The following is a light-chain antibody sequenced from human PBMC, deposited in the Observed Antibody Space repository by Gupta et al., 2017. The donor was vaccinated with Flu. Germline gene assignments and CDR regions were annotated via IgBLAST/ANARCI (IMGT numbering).Light chain of an antibody. CDR3: QHRSNWPPIT. CDR2: DAS. CDR1: QSLSSY. Sequence: IVLTQSPATLSLSPGERVTLSCRASQSLSSYLAWYQQKPGQVPRLLIYDASSRATGIPARFSGSGSGTDFTLTISSLEPEDFAVYYCQHRSNWPPITFGQGTRLDIK. J-gene: IGKJ5*01. V-gene: IGKV3-11*01.